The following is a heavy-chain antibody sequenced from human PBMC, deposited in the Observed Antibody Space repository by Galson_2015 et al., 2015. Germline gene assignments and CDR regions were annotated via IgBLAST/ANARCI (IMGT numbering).Heavy chain of an antibody. CDR1: GGTFSSYT. CDR2: IIPILGIA. D-gene: IGHD2-2*01. J-gene: IGHJ3*02. Sequence: SVKVSCKASGGTFSSYTISWVRQAPGQGLEWVGRIIPILGIANYAQKFQGRVTITADKSTSTAYMELSSLRSEDTAVYYCASTNSYCSSTSCYGDAFDIWGQGTMDTVSS. CDR3: ASTNSYCSSTSCYGDAFDI. V-gene: IGHV1-69*02.